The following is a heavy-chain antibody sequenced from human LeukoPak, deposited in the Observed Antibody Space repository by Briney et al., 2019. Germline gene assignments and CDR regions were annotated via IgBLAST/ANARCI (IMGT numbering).Heavy chain of an antibody. CDR1: GFSLSTRGVA. Sequence: SGPTLVNPTQTLTLTCTFSGFSLSTRGVAVTWIRQPPGKALEWLALVYWDNDKRYSPSLRSRLTITKDTSKNQVVLKITNMDPVDTATYYCAYSIWFGSRNWFDPWGQGTLVTVSS. J-gene: IGHJ5*02. CDR3: AYSIWFGSRNWFDP. CDR2: VYWDNDK. V-gene: IGHV2-5*02. D-gene: IGHD3-10*01.